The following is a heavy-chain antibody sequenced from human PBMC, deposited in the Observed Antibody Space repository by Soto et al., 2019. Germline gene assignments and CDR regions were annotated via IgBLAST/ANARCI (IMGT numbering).Heavy chain of an antibody. D-gene: IGHD3-16*01. J-gene: IGHJ5*01. CDR1: RFTFSNYY. CDR3: TRELEHNYGYGSDS. CDR2: ISSSGSTI. V-gene: IGHV3-11*01. Sequence: PGGSLRLACTASRFTFSNYYMSWIRQAPGKGLEWVSYISSSGSTIYYADSVRGRFTISRDNAKNSLYLQMNSLRAEDTAVYYCTRELEHNYGYGSDSWGQGTLVTVSS.